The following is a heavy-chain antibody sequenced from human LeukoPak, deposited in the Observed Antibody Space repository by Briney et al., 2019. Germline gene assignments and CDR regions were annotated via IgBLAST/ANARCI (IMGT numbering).Heavy chain of an antibody. J-gene: IGHJ4*02. Sequence: SQTLSLTCTVSSGSISTGDYYWSWVRQPPGKGLEYIGYIYYSGSTYYNPSLKSRVTISVDTSKNQFSLKLSSVTAADTAVYYCARDKQRLAGEFDYWGQGTLVTVSS. CDR2: IYYSGST. CDR1: SGSISTGDYY. CDR3: ARDKQRLAGEFDY. D-gene: IGHD6-19*01. V-gene: IGHV4-30-4*01.